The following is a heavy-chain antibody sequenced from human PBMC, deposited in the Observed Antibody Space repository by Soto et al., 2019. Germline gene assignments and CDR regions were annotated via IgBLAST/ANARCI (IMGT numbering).Heavy chain of an antibody. V-gene: IGHV3-33*01. Sequence: GGSLRLSCAASAFTFSNYAMDWVRQAPGKGLEWVSLIWHDGTKKYYADSVKGRFTISRDNSKNTVYLQMNSLRAEDTAIYYCAIVTSMVGASDHFVFWGQGTPVNVSS. CDR1: AFTFSNYA. CDR3: AIVTSMVGASDHFVF. J-gene: IGHJ4*02. D-gene: IGHD1-26*01. CDR2: IWHDGTKK.